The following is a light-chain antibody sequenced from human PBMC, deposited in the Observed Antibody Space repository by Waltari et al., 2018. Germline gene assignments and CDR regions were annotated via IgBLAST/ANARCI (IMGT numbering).Light chain of an antibody. CDR2: RNN. J-gene: IGLJ1*01. CDR3: AAWDDSLSANYV. V-gene: IGLV1-47*01. CDR1: SSNIGSNY. Sequence: QSVLTQPPSASGTPGQRVTISCSGSSSNIGSNYVYWYQQLPGTAPKLLIYRNNQLPSGVPDRFSGSKSGTSASLAISGLRSEDEADYYCAAWDDSLSANYVFGTGTKVTVL.